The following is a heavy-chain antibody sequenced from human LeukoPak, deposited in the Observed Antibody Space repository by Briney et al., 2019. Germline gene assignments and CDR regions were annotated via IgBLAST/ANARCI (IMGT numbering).Heavy chain of an antibody. Sequence: PGGSLRLSCAASGFTFSDYYMSWIRQAPGKGLEWVSYISSSGSTIYYADSVKGRFTISRDNSKNTLYLQMNSLRAEDTAVYYCAKDQLLWFGESWGYFDYWGQGTLVTVSS. J-gene: IGHJ4*02. CDR2: ISSSGSTI. CDR1: GFTFSDYY. CDR3: AKDQLLWFGESWGYFDY. V-gene: IGHV3-11*04. D-gene: IGHD3-10*01.